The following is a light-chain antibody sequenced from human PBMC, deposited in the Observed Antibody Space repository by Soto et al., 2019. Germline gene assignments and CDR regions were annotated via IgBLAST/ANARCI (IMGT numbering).Light chain of an antibody. CDR3: QQYNNWLT. CDR1: QSVRSY. J-gene: IGKJ4*01. Sequence: EILMTTSPATLSVSPGERATLSCRASQSVRSYLAWSQQKPGQAPRLLIYGASTRANGIPARFSASGSGTEFTLTNSSLQSEDFAVCYCQQYNNWLTFGRGTKLDIK. V-gene: IGKV3-15*01. CDR2: GAS.